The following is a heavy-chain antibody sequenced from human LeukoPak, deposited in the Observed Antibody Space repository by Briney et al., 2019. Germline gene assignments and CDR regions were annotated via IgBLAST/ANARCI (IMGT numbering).Heavy chain of an antibody. V-gene: IGHV3-7*02. CDR2: IKEDGSEK. CDR3: ARNNNGGWGYCDY. D-gene: IGHD1/OR15-1a*01. J-gene: IGHJ4*02. CDR1: VFTFSNYW. Sequence: GGSVRLSCAASVFTFSNYWMNWVRQAPGKGLEWVANIKEDGSEKYYVDSVKGRFTISRDKAKNSLFLQMNSLRVEDTAVYYCARNNNGGWGYCDYWGQGSLVTVSS.